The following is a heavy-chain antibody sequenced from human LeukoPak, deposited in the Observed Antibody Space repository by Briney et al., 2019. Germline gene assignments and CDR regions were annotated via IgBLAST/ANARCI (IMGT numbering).Heavy chain of an antibody. D-gene: IGHD2-15*01. CDR1: GFTFSSYE. CDR2: ISSSGSTI. CDR3: ASVRSGGSQGLDY. Sequence: GGSLRLSCAASGFTFSSYEMNWVRQAPGKGLEWVSYISSSGSTIYYADSVKGRFTISRGNAKNSLYLQMNSLRAEDTAVYYCASVRSGGSQGLDYWGQGTLVTVSS. V-gene: IGHV3-48*03. J-gene: IGHJ4*02.